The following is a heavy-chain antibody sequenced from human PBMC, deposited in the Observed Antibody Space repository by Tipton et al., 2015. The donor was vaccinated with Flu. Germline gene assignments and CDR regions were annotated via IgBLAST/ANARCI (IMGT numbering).Heavy chain of an antibody. D-gene: IGHD6-25*01. J-gene: IGHJ6*03. CDR2: IWYDGNNK. V-gene: IGHV3-33*01. Sequence: SLRLSCAASGFSFSSTGMHWVRQAPDKGLEWVAIIWYDGNNKYYADSVKGRFTISRDNSKNTLYLQMNSLRVEDTAVYYCAREVDPDSSGSHDPGYYYLDVWGKGTTVTVSS. CDR1: GFSFSSTG. CDR3: AREVDPDSSGSHDPGYYYLDV.